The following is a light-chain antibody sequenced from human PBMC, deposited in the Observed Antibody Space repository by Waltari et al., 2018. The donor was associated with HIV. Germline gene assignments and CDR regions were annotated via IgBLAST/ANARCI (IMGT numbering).Light chain of an antibody. J-gene: IGKJ1*01. CDR1: QSLLHSNGYNY. CDR2: LGS. CDR3: MHALQTWT. V-gene: IGKV2-28*01. Sequence: VMTQSPLSLPVTPGEPASISCRSSQSLLHSNGYNYLDWYLQKPGQSPQLLIYLGSTRASGVPDRVSGSVSGTDFTLKISRVEAEDVGVYYFMHALQTWTFGQGTKVEIK.